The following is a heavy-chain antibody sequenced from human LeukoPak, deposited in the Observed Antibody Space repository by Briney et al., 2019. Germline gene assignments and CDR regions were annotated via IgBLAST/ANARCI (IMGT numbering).Heavy chain of an antibody. CDR3: AKVLDGDYDSSGYYHFIDY. Sequence: GGSLRLSCAASGFTFSSYGMHWVRQAPGKGLEWVAFIRHDGSNKYYADSVKGRFTISRDNSKNTLYLQMNSLRAEDTAVYYCAKVLDGDYDSSGYYHFIDYWGQGTLVTVSS. D-gene: IGHD3-22*01. CDR1: GFTFSSYG. CDR2: IRHDGSNK. J-gene: IGHJ4*02. V-gene: IGHV3-30*02.